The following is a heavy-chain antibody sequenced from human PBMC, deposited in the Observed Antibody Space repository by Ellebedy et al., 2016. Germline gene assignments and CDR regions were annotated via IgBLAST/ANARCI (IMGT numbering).Heavy chain of an antibody. Sequence: ASVKVSXKTSGFTFTAYYIHWVRQAPGQGLEWMGRINPTSGRTNYPQRFQDRVILTRDTSITTAYMELTVLRADDTAVYYCAKDNYGVDVWGQGTTVIVSS. CDR1: GFTFTAYY. J-gene: IGHJ6*02. CDR3: AKDNYGVDV. CDR2: INPTSGRT. V-gene: IGHV1-2*06. D-gene: IGHD3-10*01.